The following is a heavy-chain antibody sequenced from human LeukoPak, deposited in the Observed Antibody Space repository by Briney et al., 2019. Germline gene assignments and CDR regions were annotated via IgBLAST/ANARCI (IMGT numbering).Heavy chain of an antibody. V-gene: IGHV4-34*01. D-gene: IGHD2-15*01. Sequence: SETLSLTCAVYGGSFSGYYWSWIRQPPGKGLEWIGEINHSGSTNYNPSLKSRVTISVDTSKNHFSLKLSSVTAADTAMYYCARGQRDCSGGSCYSDWFDPWGQGTLVTVSS. J-gene: IGHJ5*02. CDR3: ARGQRDCSGGSCYSDWFDP. CDR2: INHSGST. CDR1: GGSFSGYY.